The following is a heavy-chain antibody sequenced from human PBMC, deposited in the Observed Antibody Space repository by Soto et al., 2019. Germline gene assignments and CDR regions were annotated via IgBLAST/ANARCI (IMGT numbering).Heavy chain of an antibody. CDR2: IIPIFGTA. V-gene: IGHV1-69*13. D-gene: IGHD3-22*01. CDR1: GGTFSSYA. Sequence: SVKVSCKASGGTFSSYAISWVRQAPGQGLEWMGGIIPIFGTANYAQKFQGRVTITADESTSTAYMELSSLRSEDTAVYYCARREGYYDSSGYPWFDPWGQGTLVAVSS. CDR3: ARREGYYDSSGYPWFDP. J-gene: IGHJ5*02.